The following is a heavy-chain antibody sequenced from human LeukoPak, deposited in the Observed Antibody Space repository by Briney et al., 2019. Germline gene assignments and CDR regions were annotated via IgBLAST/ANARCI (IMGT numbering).Heavy chain of an antibody. J-gene: IGHJ4*02. CDR1: IGSISGFY. D-gene: IGHD6-19*01. CDR2: MYYTGTT. Sequence: SETLSLTCTVSIGSISGFYWTWIRQPPGKGLEWLGYMYYTGTTNYNPFLRSRVTISIDKSKNQFSLNVSSVTSADTAVYYCARLAVTGKNYWGQGTLVTVSS. V-gene: IGHV4-59*01. CDR3: ARLAVTGKNY.